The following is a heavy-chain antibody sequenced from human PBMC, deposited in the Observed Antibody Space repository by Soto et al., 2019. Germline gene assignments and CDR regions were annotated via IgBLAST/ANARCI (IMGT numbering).Heavy chain of an antibody. CDR1: GVSITNGGSS. D-gene: IGHD3-16*01. V-gene: IGHV4-30-2*06. J-gene: IGHJ5*02. Sequence: SETLSLTCSVSGVSITNGGSSWSWIRRSPGKGLEWIGYIYNSGSTFYNPSLRSRVTISIDTSKNRISLDLSSVTAADTAVYYCARVGDLRWSDPWGQGTLVT. CDR2: IYNSGST. CDR3: ARVGDLRWSDP.